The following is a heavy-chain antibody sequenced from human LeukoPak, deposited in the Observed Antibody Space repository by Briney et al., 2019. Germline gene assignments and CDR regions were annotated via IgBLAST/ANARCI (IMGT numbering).Heavy chain of an antibody. D-gene: IGHD3-16*02. CDR3: AKDESDYVWGSYRNNWFDP. J-gene: IGHJ5*02. CDR2: ISGSGGST. V-gene: IGHV3-23*01. CDR1: GFTLSDYS. Sequence: PGGSLRLSCVASGFTLSDYSMGWVRPAPGGGREWVSAISGSGGSTYYAGSVKGRSTISRENSKNTLYLQMNSLRAEDTAVYYCAKDESDYVWGSYRNNWFDPWGQGTLVTVSS.